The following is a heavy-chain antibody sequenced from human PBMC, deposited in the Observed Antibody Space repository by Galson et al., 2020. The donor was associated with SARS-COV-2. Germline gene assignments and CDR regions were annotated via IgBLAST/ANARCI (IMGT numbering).Heavy chain of an antibody. CDR3: AREGGSYFLYYYYYGMDV. CDR1: GGTFSSYA. Sequence: ASVKVSCKASGGTFSSYAISWVRQAPGQGLEWMGRIIPILGIANYAQKFQGRVTITADKSTSTAYMELSSLRSEDTAVYYCAREGGSYFLYYYYYGMDVWGQGTTVTVSS. CDR2: IIPILGIA. J-gene: IGHJ6*02. V-gene: IGHV1-69*04. D-gene: IGHD1-26*01.